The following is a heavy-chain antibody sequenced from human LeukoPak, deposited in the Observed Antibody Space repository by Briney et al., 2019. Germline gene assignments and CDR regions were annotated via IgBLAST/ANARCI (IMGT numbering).Heavy chain of an antibody. J-gene: IGHJ4*02. CDR3: ARGGGMGTISGDY. V-gene: IGHV3-48*03. CDR2: ISSSGSII. CDR1: GFTFSSYE. Sequence: GGSLRLSCAASGFTFSSYEMNWVRQAPGKGLEWVSHISSSGSIIYYADSVKGRFTISRDNPKNSLYLQMNSLRVEDTAVYYCARGGGMGTISGDYWGQGTLVTVSS. D-gene: IGHD1-7*01.